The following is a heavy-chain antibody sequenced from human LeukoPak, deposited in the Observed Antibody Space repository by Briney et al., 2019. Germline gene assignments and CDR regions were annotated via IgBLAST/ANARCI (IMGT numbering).Heavy chain of an antibody. Sequence: PGGSLRLSCAASGFTFSSYSMNWVRQAPGKGLEWVSYISSSSSTIYYADSVKGRFTISRDNAKNSLYLQMNSLRAEDTAVYYCAKARGVVVVAATDFDYWGQGTLVTVSS. D-gene: IGHD2-15*01. CDR1: GFTFSSYS. J-gene: IGHJ4*02. CDR3: AKARGVVVVAATDFDY. V-gene: IGHV3-48*01. CDR2: ISSSSSTI.